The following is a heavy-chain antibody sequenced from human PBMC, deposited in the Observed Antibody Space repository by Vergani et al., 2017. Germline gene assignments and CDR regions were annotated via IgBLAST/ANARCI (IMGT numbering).Heavy chain of an antibody. CDR3: ARGGKGIIMVVPSTHL. CDR1: GFTFGDYA. D-gene: IGHD2-15*01. J-gene: IGHJ4*02. V-gene: IGHV3-30-3*01. CDR2: ISYDGTEK. Sequence: VQLVESGGGLVQPGRSLRLSCTASGFTFGDYAMSWVRQAPGKGLEWVGVISYDGTEKKYADSVNGRFTISRDNSKKMMSLQMNSLRVEDTAVYYCARGGKGIIMVVPSTHLWGQGTQVSVS.